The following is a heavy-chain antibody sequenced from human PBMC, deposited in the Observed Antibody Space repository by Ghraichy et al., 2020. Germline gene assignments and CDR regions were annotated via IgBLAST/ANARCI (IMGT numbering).Heavy chain of an antibody. J-gene: IGHJ4*02. CDR3: ARDRPAMYYYDSSDDY. D-gene: IGHD3-22*01. Sequence: GGSLRLSCAASGFTFSSYAMHWVRQAPGKGLEWVAVISYDGSNKYYADSVKGRFTISRDNSKNTLYLQMNSLRAEDTAVYYCARDRPAMYYYDSSDDYWGQGTLVTVSS. V-gene: IGHV3-30-3*01. CDR2: ISYDGSNK. CDR1: GFTFSSYA.